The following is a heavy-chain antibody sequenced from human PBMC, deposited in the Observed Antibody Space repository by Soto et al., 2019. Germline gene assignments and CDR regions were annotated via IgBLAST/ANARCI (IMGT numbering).Heavy chain of an antibody. CDR3: VRGCGRSSCPYYLDV. D-gene: IGHD2-15*01. Sequence: EVQLVESGGGLVQPGGSLGLSCEASGFTFSTYWMSWVRQAPGKGLEWVATIRQDGSEKLYMDSVRGRFTISRDNAESFLYLQMSSLRVEDTAVYFCVRGCGRSSCPYYLDVWGKGSTVIVSS. J-gene: IGHJ6*03. CDR2: IRQDGSEK. V-gene: IGHV3-7*04. CDR1: GFTFSTYW.